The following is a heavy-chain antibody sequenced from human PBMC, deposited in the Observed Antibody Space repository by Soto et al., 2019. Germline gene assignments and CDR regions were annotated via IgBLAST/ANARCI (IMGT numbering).Heavy chain of an antibody. Sequence: QVQLQESGPGLVKPSGTLSLTCAVSGGSISRSNWWSWVRQPPGKGLEWIGEIYHSGSTNYNPSLKSRVTISVDKSKKQFSLKLSSVTAADTAVYYCARDRDYGDYADYYYYGMDVCGQGTTVTVSS. CDR2: IYHSGST. D-gene: IGHD4-17*01. CDR3: ARDRDYGDYADYYYYGMDV. J-gene: IGHJ6*02. CDR1: GGSISRSNW. V-gene: IGHV4-4*02.